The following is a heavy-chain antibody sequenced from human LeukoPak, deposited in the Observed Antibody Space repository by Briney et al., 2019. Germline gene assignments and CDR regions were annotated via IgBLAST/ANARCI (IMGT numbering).Heavy chain of an antibody. CDR2: IIPIFGTA. CDR3: ARRHYDFWSGYYRSFWFDP. Sequence: ASVKVSCKASGGTFSSYAISWVRQAPGQGLEWMGGIIPIFGTANYAQKFQGRVTITADESTSTAYMELSSLRSEDTAVYYCARRHYDFWSGYYRSFWFDPWGQGTLVTVSS. CDR1: GGTFSSYA. J-gene: IGHJ5*02. D-gene: IGHD3-3*01. V-gene: IGHV1-69*13.